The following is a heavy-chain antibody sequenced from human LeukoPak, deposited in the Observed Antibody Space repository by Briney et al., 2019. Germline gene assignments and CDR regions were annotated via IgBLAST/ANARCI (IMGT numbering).Heavy chain of an antibody. J-gene: IGHJ6*03. V-gene: IGHV3-21*01. Sequence: AGGSLRLSCAASGFTFSSYTINWVRQAPGKGLEWVSSITSSSSYINYADSAKGRFTISRDNAKNSLYLQMNSLRAGDTAVYYCARVLLGATTINYYYYYMDVWGKGTTVTVSS. CDR1: GFTFSSYT. CDR3: ARVLLGATTINYYYYYMDV. CDR2: ITSSSSYI. D-gene: IGHD1-26*01.